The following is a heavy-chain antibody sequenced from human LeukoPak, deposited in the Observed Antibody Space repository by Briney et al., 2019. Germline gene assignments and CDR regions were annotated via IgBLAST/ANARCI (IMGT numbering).Heavy chain of an antibody. D-gene: IGHD2-15*01. V-gene: IGHV4-59*12. J-gene: IGHJ6*03. CDR3: ARGYCSGGSCYPRSNYYYMDV. Sequence: SETLSLTCTVSGGSISSYYWSWIRQPPGKGLEWIGYIYYSGSTNYNPSLKSRVTISVDTSKNQFSLKLSSVTAADTAVYYCARGYCSGGSCYPRSNYYYMDVWGKGTTVTISS. CDR2: IYYSGST. CDR1: GGSISSYY.